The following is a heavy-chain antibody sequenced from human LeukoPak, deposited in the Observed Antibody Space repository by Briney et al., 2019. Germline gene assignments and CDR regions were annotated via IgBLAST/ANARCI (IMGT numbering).Heavy chain of an antibody. D-gene: IGHD5-12*01. V-gene: IGHV4-34*01. CDR1: GGSFSGYY. CDR2: INHSGST. J-gene: IGHJ4*02. CDR3: VRHDGRGGATMGALDS. Sequence: SETLSLTCAVYGGSFSGYYWSWIRQPPGKGLEWIGEINHSGSTNYNPSLNSRVTISVVTSNNQFSLQLNSVTAADTAVYYCVRHDGRGGATMGALDSWGQGSLVTVSS.